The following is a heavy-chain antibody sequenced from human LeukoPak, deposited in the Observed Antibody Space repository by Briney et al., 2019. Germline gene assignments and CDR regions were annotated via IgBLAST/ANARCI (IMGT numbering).Heavy chain of an antibody. CDR3: ARGAIAGANFDY. V-gene: IGHV3-74*01. D-gene: IGHD1-26*01. CDR2: ITTDGSST. Sequence: GGSLRLSCVDSGFTFSRYWMHWVRQAPGKGLVWVSHITTDGSSTSYADSVKGRFTISRDNAKNTLYLQMNSLRAEDTAVYYCARGAIAGANFDYWGQGALVTVSS. J-gene: IGHJ4*02. CDR1: GFTFSRYW.